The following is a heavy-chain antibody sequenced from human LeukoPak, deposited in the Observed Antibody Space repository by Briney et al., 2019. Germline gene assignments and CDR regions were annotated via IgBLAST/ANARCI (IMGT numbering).Heavy chain of an antibody. CDR3: AKRNYDFWSGYYRRAENHFDY. CDR2: ISGSGGST. Sequence: PGGSLRLSCAASGFTFGSYAMSWVRQAPGKGLEWVSAISGSGGSTYYADSVKGRFTISRDNSKNTLYLQMNSLRAEDTAVYYCAKRNYDFWSGYYRRAENHFDYWGQGTLVTVSS. D-gene: IGHD3-3*01. CDR1: GFTFGSYA. V-gene: IGHV3-23*01. J-gene: IGHJ4*02.